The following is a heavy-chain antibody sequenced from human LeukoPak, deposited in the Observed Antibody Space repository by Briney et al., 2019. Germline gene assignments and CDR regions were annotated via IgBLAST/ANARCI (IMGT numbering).Heavy chain of an antibody. D-gene: IGHD1-26*01. CDR2: ISYDGSNK. CDR3: AKGDDLGVGATTEDAFDI. V-gene: IGHV3-30*18. CDR1: GFTFSSYG. Sequence: GGSLRLSCAASGFTFSSYGMHWVRQAPGKGLEWVAVISYDGSNKYYADSVKGRFTFSRDNSKNTLYLQMNSLRAEDTAVYYCAKGDDLGVGATTEDAFDIWGQGTMVTVSS. J-gene: IGHJ3*02.